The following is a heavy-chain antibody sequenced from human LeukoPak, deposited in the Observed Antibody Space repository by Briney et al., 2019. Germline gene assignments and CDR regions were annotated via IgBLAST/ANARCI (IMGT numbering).Heavy chain of an antibody. D-gene: IGHD6-19*01. J-gene: IGHJ4*02. CDR2: IYYSGST. Sequence: PSETLSLTRTVSGGSISSSNYYWGWIRQPPGEGLEWIGSIYYSGSTYYNPSLKSRVTISVDTSKNQFSLKLSSVTAADTAVYYCARTSSGWDWGQGILVTVSS. CDR3: ARTSSGWD. CDR1: GGSISSSNYY. V-gene: IGHV4-39*01.